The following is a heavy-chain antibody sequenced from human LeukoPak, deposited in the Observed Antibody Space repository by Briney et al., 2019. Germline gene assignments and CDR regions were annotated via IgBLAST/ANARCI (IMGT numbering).Heavy chain of an antibody. V-gene: IGHV4-61*01. J-gene: IGHJ4*02. Sequence: SETLSLTCTVSGGPVSSGSYYWSWIRQPPGTGLEWIGYIYYSGSTNYNPSLKSRVTISVDTSKNQFSLKLSSVTAADTAVYYCARGGYYYDSSGYPDPFDYWGQGTLATVSS. CDR1: GGPVSSGSYY. CDR3: ARGGYYYDSSGYPDPFDY. D-gene: IGHD3-22*01. CDR2: IYYSGST.